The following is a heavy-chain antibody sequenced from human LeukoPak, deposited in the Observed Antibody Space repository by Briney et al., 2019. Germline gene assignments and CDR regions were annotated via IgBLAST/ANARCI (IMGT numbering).Heavy chain of an antibody. CDR2: IYSDDSSST. V-gene: IGHV3-74*01. CDR3: AREGPPDAFDI. Sequence: GGSLRLSCTASGFTFNNYWMHWVRQPPGKGLVWVSRIYSDDSSSTTYADSVKGRFTISRDNAKNSLYLQMNSLRAEDTAVYYCAREGPPDAFDIWGQGTMVTVSS. CDR1: GFTFNNYW. J-gene: IGHJ3*02.